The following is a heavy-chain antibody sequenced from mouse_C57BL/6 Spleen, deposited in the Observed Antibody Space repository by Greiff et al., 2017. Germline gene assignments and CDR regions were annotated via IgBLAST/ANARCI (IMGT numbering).Heavy chain of an antibody. J-gene: IGHJ2*01. CDR1: GFTFSDYY. CDR3: ARQGPAYYFDY. CDR2: ISNGGGST. V-gene: IGHV5-12*01. Sequence: EVKLMESGGGLVQPGGSLKLSCAASGFTFSDYYMYWVRQTPEKRLEWVAYISNGGGSTYYPDTVKGRFTISRDNAKNTLYLQMSRLKSEDTAMYYCARQGPAYYFDYWGQGTTLTVSS.